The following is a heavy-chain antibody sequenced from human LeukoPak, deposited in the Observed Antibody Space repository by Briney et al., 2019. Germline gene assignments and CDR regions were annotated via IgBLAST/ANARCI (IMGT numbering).Heavy chain of an antibody. D-gene: IGHD3-10*01. V-gene: IGHV3-30*02. J-gene: IGHJ1*01. CDR1: GFSFSSYL. CDR3: AKDPYYYGSGSYPAEYFQH. CDR2: IRYDGSNK. Sequence: GGSLRLSCAASGFSFSSYLMSWVRQAPGKGLEWVAFIRYDGSNKYYADSVKGRFTISRDNSKNTLYLQMNSLRAEDTAVYYCAKDPYYYGSGSYPAEYFQHWGQGTLVTVSS.